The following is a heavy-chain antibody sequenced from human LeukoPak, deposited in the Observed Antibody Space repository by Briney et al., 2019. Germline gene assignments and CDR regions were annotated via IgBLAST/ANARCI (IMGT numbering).Heavy chain of an antibody. CDR2: IYYSGSS. D-gene: IGHD2-8*01. J-gene: IGHJ4*02. CDR1: GGSMSNYY. Sequence: SETLSLTCTVSGGSMSNYYWNWIRQPPGKGLEWIGSIYYSGSSYYTPSLKSRLTISVDTSKDQFSLKLTSVTAADTAVYYCAASGYSTRWYYYDFWGQGTLVTVSS. V-gene: IGHV4-59*05. CDR3: AASGYSTRWYYYDF.